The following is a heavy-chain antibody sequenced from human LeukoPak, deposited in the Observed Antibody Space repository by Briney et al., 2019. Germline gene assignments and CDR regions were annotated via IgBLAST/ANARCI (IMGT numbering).Heavy chain of an antibody. CDR2: INPSGGST. J-gene: IGHJ4*02. CDR3: ARDLYYDFWSGYHHFDY. Sequence: ASVKVSCKASGYTFTSYYMHRVRQAPGQGLEWMGIINPSGGSTSYAQKFQGRVTMTRDTSTSTVYMELRSLRSDDTAVYYCARDLYYDFWSGYHHFDYWGQGTLVTVSS. D-gene: IGHD3-3*01. CDR1: GYTFTSYY. V-gene: IGHV1-46*01.